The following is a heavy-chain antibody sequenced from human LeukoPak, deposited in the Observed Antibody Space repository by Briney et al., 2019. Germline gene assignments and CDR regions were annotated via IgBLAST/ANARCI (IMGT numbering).Heavy chain of an antibody. CDR2: ISSSSRYI. V-gene: IGHV3-21*01. CDR3: ARGVAGTL. CDR1: GFTFDDYA. D-gene: IGHD6-19*01. J-gene: IGHJ4*02. Sequence: GRSLRLSCAASGFTFDDYAMHWVRQAPGKGLEWASSISSSSRYIYYADSVKGRFTISRDNAKNSLYLQMNSLRAEDTAVYYCARGVAGTLGGQGTLVTVSS.